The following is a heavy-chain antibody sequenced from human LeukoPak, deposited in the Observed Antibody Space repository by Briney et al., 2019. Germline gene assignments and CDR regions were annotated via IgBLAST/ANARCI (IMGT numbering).Heavy chain of an antibody. D-gene: IGHD2-2*01. V-gene: IGHV3-30*02. CDR2: IRYDGSNK. Sequence: SGGSLRLSCAASGFTFSSYGMHWVRQAPGKGLEWVAFIRYDGSNKYYADSVKGRFTISRDNSKNTLYLQMNSLRAEDTAVYYCAARVGLEGLGFDYWGQGTLVTVSS. CDR1: GFTFSSYG. CDR3: AARVGLEGLGFDY. J-gene: IGHJ4*02.